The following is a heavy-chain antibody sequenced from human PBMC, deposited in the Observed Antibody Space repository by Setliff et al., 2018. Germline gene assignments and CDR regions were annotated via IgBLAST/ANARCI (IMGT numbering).Heavy chain of an antibody. J-gene: IGHJ6*03. D-gene: IGHD3-3*01. V-gene: IGHV1-2*04. CDR3: ARGPSFWSGDYMDV. CDR1: GYTFTGYY. CDR2: INPNSGGT. Sequence: ASVKVSCKASGYTFTGYYMHWVRQAPGQGLEWMGWINPNSGGTNYAQKFQGWATMTRDTSISTAYMELRSLRSDDTAVYYCARGPSFWSGDYMDVWGKGTTVTSP.